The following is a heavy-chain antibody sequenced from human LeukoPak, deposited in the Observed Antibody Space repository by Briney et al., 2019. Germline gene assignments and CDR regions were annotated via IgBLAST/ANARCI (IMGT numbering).Heavy chain of an antibody. CDR1: GFTFDDYG. CDR2: INWNGGST. D-gene: IGHD1-26*01. CDR3: ARDPDGSYAHYFDY. Sequence: GSLRLSCAASGFTFDDYGMSWVRQAPGKGLEWVSGINWNGGSTGYADSVKGRFTISRDNAKNSLYLQMNSLRAEDTALYYCARDPDGSYAHYFDYWGQGTLVTVSS. J-gene: IGHJ4*02. V-gene: IGHV3-20*04.